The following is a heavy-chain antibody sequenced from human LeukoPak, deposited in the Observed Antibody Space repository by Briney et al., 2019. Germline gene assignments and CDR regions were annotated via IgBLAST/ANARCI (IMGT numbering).Heavy chain of an antibody. D-gene: IGHD5-12*01. Sequence: SETLSLTCTVPGGSISSYYWSWIRQPPGEGLEWIGYIYYSGSTNYNPSLKSRVTISVDTSKNQFSLKLSSVTAADTAVYYCARAISGYEAFDYWGQGTLVTVSS. CDR3: ARAISGYEAFDY. CDR2: IYYSGST. J-gene: IGHJ4*02. V-gene: IGHV4-59*01. CDR1: GGSISSYY.